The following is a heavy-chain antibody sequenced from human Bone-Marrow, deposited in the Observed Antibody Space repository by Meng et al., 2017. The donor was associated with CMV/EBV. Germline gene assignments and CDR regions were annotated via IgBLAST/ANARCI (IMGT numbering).Heavy chain of an antibody. Sequence: GESLKISCAASGFTFSNYGIHWVRQAPGKELEYVSAISTKGGSTYYADSVKGRFTISRDNPKNTLYLQMGSLRAEDMAVYYCARAGGSYHLLANNFHYWGQGTLVTVSS. J-gene: IGHJ4*02. V-gene: IGHV3-64*02. CDR3: ARAGGSYHLLANNFHY. CDR1: GFTFSNYG. D-gene: IGHD1-26*01. CDR2: ISTKGGST.